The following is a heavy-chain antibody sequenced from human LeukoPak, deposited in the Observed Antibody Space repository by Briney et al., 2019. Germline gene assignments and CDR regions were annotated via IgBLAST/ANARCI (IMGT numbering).Heavy chain of an antibody. CDR2: ITDSGGTT. Sequence: GESLRLSCAASGFTFSSNAMSWVRQAPGKGLEWVSTITDSGGTTYYADSVKGRFTISRDNSKNTLYLQMNSLRDEDTAVYYCAKVPYSDYGAGRPPFMDVWGHGTTVAISS. J-gene: IGHJ6*02. CDR3: AKVPYSDYGAGRPPFMDV. V-gene: IGHV3-23*01. D-gene: IGHD3-10*01. CDR1: GFTFSSNA.